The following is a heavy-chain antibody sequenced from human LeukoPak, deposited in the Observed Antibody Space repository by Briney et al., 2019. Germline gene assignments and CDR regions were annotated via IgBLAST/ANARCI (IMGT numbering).Heavy chain of an antibody. V-gene: IGHV3-30*09. D-gene: IGHD5-12*01. CDR3: AKDPSGGYDYVKDY. J-gene: IGHJ4*02. Sequence: GGSLRLSCAASGFTFSSYAMHWVRQAPGKGLEWVAVISYDGSNKYYADSVKGRFAISRDNSKNTLYLQMNSLRAEDTAVYYCAKDPSGGYDYVKDYWGQGTLVTVSS. CDR2: ISYDGSNK. CDR1: GFTFSSYA.